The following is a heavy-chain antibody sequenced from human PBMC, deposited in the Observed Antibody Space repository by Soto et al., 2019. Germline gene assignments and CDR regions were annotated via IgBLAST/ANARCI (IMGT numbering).Heavy chain of an antibody. Sequence: GGSLRLSCAASGVTFSSYAMSWVRQAPGKGLEWVSEINGRGGTTYYADSVKGRFTISRDNSRDTLYLQMNSLRAEDTAVYYCAKSPFYGSGTYYNHYFDYWGQGTLVTVSS. D-gene: IGHD3-10*01. V-gene: IGHV3-23*01. CDR2: INGRGGTT. CDR3: AKSPFYGSGTYYNHYFDY. CDR1: GVTFSSYA. J-gene: IGHJ4*02.